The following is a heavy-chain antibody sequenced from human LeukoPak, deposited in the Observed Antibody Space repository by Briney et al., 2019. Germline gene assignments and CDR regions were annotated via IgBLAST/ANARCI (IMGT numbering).Heavy chain of an antibody. CDR3: AKGVGNNAWYHFDY. Sequence: PGGSLRLSCAASGFTFSSYFWMHWVRQAPGKGLVWVSRIKSDGSSSTYADSVKGRFTISRDNSKNTLYLQMNSLRAEDTAVYYCAKGVGNNAWYHFDYWGQGSLVTVSS. CDR1: GFTFSSYFW. D-gene: IGHD6-13*01. J-gene: IGHJ4*02. CDR2: IKSDGSSS. V-gene: IGHV3-74*01.